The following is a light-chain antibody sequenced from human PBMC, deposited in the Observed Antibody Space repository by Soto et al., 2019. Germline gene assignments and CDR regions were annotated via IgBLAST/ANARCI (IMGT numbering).Light chain of an antibody. CDR2: KAS. CDR1: QSISSW. CDR3: QQYNSYPFT. Sequence: DIQMTQSPSTLSASVGDRVTITCRASQSISSWLAWYQQKPGKAPNLLIYKASSLESVVPSRFSGSGSGTEFTLTISSLQTDDFATYYCQQYNSYPFTFGGGTKVEIK. J-gene: IGKJ4*01. V-gene: IGKV1-5*03.